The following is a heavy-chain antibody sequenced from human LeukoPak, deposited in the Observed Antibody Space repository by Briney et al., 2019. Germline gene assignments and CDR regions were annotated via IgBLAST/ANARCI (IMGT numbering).Heavy chain of an antibody. Sequence: SETLSLTCTVSGGSISSYYWSWIRQPPGKGLEWIGYIYYSGSTNYNPSLKSRVTMSVDTSKNQFSLKLSSVTAADTAVYYCARGRYCSADICSGGDAFDIWGQGTMVSVS. D-gene: IGHD2-15*01. J-gene: IGHJ3*02. CDR3: ARGRYCSADICSGGDAFDI. CDR1: GGSISSYY. CDR2: IYYSGST. V-gene: IGHV4-59*12.